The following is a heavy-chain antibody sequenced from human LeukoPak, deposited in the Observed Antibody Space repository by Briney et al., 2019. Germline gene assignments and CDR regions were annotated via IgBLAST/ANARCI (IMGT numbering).Heavy chain of an antibody. CDR2: INGDGSTT. J-gene: IGHJ4*02. CDR1: GFTFSSYW. V-gene: IGHV3-74*01. D-gene: IGHD6-13*01. CDR3: AKGGSSSPRSTFDY. Sequence: PGGSLRLSCAASGFTFSSYWMHWVRQAPGKELVWVSHINGDGSTTSYADSVKGRFTISRDNAKNTVYLQMNSLRAEDTAVYYCAKGGSSSPRSTFDYWGQGTLLTVSS.